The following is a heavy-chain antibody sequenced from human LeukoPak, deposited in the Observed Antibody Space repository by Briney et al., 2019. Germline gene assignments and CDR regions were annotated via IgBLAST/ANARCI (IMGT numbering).Heavy chain of an antibody. CDR2: ISWNSGSI. V-gene: IGHV3-9*01. CDR3: AREPRDSSGYYPPDAFDI. J-gene: IGHJ3*02. CDR1: GFTFDDYA. Sequence: GGSLRLSCAASGFTFDDYAMHWVRQAPGKGLEWVSGISWNSGSIGYADSVKGRFTISRDNAKNSLYLQMNSLRAEDTALYYCAREPRDSSGYYPPDAFDIWGQGTMVTVSS. D-gene: IGHD3-22*01.